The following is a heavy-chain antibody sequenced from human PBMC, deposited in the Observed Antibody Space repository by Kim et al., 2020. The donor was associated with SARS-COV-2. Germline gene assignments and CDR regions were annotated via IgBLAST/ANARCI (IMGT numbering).Heavy chain of an antibody. CDR2: ISSSGSAI. CDR1: GFTFSSYE. V-gene: IGHV3-48*03. J-gene: IGHJ6*02. D-gene: IGHD3-10*01. Sequence: GGSLRLSCAASGFTFSSYEIHWVRQTPGKGLEWVSYISSSGSAIHYAASVKGRFTISRDNAKNSLYLQMNSLRAEDTAVYYCARGPALGYYGSGPLDVWGQGPTVTVSS. CDR3: ARGPALGYYGSGPLDV.